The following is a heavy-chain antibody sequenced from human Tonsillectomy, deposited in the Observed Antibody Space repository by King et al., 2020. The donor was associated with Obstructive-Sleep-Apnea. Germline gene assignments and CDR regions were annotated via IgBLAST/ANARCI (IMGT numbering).Heavy chain of an antibody. Sequence: VQLVESGGVVIQPGGSLRLSCAASGFTFDDYAMHWVRQAPGRGLEWGSLITWDGDTTYYADSVKSRFTLSIYNSKNSLYLQMNNLRPEDTAFYYCAKDFDTNDSRDYWGQGTLVTVSS. V-gene: IGHV3-43D*03. J-gene: IGHJ4*02. CDR3: AKDFDTNDSRDY. CDR1: GFTFDDYA. CDR2: ITWDGDTT. D-gene: IGHD2-8*01.